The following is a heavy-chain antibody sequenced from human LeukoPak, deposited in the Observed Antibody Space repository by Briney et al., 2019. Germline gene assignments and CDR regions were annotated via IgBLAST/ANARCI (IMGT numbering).Heavy chain of an antibody. CDR1: GFTFTTYS. CDR2: ISSGSSAI. CDR3: AKDPGYYDSSGYFDY. Sequence: GGSLRLSCAASGFTFTTYSMTWVRQAPGKGLEWVSIISSGSSAIFSADALKGRFTISRDDAKNLLYLQMNSLRAEDTAVYYCAKDPGYYDSSGYFDYWGQGTLVTVSS. D-gene: IGHD3-22*01. V-gene: IGHV3-21*01. J-gene: IGHJ4*02.